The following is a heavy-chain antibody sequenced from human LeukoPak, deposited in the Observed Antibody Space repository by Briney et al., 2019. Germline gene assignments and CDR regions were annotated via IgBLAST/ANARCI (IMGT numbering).Heavy chain of an antibody. Sequence: GGSLRLSCAASGFTFSSYEMNWVRQAPGKGLEWVSYISTGSSTIYYADSVKGRFTISRDNAKNSLYLQMNSLRDEDTAVYYCAKGSKLVVITRDHYMAVWGKGTTVTISS. CDR3: AKGSKLVVITRDHYMAV. CDR2: ISTGSSTI. V-gene: IGHV3-48*02. CDR1: GFTFSSYE. D-gene: IGHD3-22*01. J-gene: IGHJ6*03.